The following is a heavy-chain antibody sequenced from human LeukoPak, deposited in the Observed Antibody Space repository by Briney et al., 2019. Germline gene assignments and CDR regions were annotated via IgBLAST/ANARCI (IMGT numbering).Heavy chain of an antibody. V-gene: IGHV4-59*01. J-gene: IGHJ6*02. CDR3: ARGSPLGITMVRGANYGMDV. CDR2: IYYSGST. Sequence: SETLSLTCTVSGGSISSYYWSWIRQPPGKGLEWIGYIYYSGSTNYNPSLKSRVTISVDTSKNQFSLKPSSVTAADTAVYYCARGSPLGITMVRGANYGMDVWGQGTTVTVSS. D-gene: IGHD3-10*01. CDR1: GGSISSYY.